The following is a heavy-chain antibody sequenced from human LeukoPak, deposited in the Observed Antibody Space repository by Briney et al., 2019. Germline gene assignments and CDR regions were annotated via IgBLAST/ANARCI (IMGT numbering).Heavy chain of an antibody. V-gene: IGHV3-74*03. CDR1: GFTFSSFW. D-gene: IGHD6-6*01. Sequence: PGGSLRLSCAAPGFTFSSFWMHWVRHVPGKGLVWVSRINSDGSSATYADSVKGRFTISRDNAKNTLYLQMNSLRAEDTAVYYCTRSEYSFDYWGQGSLVTVSS. CDR2: INSDGSSA. J-gene: IGHJ4*02. CDR3: TRSEYSFDY.